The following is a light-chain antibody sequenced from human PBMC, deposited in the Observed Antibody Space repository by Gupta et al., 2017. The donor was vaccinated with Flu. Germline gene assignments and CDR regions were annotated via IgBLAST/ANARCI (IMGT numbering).Light chain of an antibody. CDR2: DTS. V-gene: IGLV7-46*01. Sequence: QPVVPQEPSLTVSPGGTVTLTCGSTTGAVTSGHYPYWFQQKPGQAPRTLTYDTSNKHSWTPARFSASLLGGKSALTLSGAQPEDEAEYFCLLAYNGARVFGGGTKLTVL. J-gene: IGLJ3*02. CDR1: TGAVTSGHY. CDR3: LLAYNGARV.